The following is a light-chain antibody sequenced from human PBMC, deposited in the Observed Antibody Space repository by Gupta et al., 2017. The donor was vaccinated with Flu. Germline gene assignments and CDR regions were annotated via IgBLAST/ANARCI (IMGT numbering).Light chain of an antibody. J-gene: IGLJ1*01. V-gene: IGLV1-47*01. CDR1: SPNHGSNY. Sequence: SVLTQPPSASATPGQRVTISCSGSSPNHGSNYVSWHQQLPGTAPKLLIYMNNRRPAGVPARFSGSKSGTAASLAISGPRAEEEADYYGAAGEDSRSTVFGTGTKVTV. CDR2: MNN. CDR3: AAGEDSRSTV.